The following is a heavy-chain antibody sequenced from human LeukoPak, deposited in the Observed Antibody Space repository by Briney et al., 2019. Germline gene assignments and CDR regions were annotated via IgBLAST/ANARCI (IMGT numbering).Heavy chain of an antibody. CDR3: ARGGYSYGYTYFDY. CDR1: GFTFSSYE. Sequence: GGSLRLSCAASGFTFSSYEMNWVRQAPGKGLEWVSYISSSGSTIYYADSVKGGFTISRDNAKNSLYLQMNSLRAEDTAVYYCARGGYSYGYTYFDYWGQGTLVTVSS. CDR2: ISSSGSTI. V-gene: IGHV3-48*03. J-gene: IGHJ4*02. D-gene: IGHD5-18*01.